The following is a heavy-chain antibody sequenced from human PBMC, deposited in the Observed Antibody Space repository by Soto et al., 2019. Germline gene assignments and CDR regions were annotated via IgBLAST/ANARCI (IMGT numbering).Heavy chain of an antibody. CDR2: INPNSGGT. CDR1: GYTFTGYY. J-gene: IGHJ6*02. CDR3: ARDRRYGYNYYYYGMDV. D-gene: IGHD5-12*01. V-gene: IGHV1-2*04. Sequence: ASVKVSCKASGYTFTGYYMHWVRQAPGQGLEWMGWINPNSGGTNYAQKFQGWVTMTRDTSISTAYMELSRLRSDDTAVYYCARDRRYGYNYYYYGMDVWGQGTTVTVSS.